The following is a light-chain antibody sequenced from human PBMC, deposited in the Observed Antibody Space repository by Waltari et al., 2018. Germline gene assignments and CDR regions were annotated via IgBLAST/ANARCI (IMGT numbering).Light chain of an antibody. CDR1: SRGVGTYNL. CDR2: EVS. V-gene: IGLV2-23*02. CDR3: CSYSRSTTFVI. J-gene: IGLJ2*01. Sequence: QSALTQPASVSGSTGQSITIPFTGTSRGVGTYNLVPWYQQHPGKAPKLLISEVSERPSGVSDRFSASKSADTASLTISGLQAEDEADYYCCSYSRSTTFVIFGGGTKLTVL.